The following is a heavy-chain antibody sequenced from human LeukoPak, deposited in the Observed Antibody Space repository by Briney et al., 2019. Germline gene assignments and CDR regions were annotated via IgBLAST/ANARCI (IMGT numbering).Heavy chain of an antibody. D-gene: IGHD6-19*01. Sequence: SETLSLTYTVSGGSISSSSYYWGWIRQPPGKGLEWIGSIYYSGSTYYNPSLKSRVTISVDTSKNQFSLKLSSVTAADTAVYYCARQGGPYSSGWYYFDYWGQGTLVTVSS. CDR1: GGSISSSSYY. CDR2: IYYSGST. CDR3: ARQGGPYSSGWYYFDY. J-gene: IGHJ4*02. V-gene: IGHV4-39*01.